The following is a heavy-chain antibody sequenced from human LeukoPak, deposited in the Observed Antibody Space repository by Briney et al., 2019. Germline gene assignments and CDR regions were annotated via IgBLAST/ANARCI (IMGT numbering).Heavy chain of an antibody. D-gene: IGHD3-9*01. J-gene: IGHJ6*02. CDR3: AKAITIGYYYYYGMDV. V-gene: IGHV3-30*18. CDR2: ISYDGSNK. CDR1: GFTFSSYG. Sequence: PGRSLRLSCAASGFTFSSYGMHWVRQAPGKGLEWVAVISYDGSNKYYADSVKGRLTISRDNSKNTLYLQMNSLRAEDTAVYYCAKAITIGYYYYYGMDVWGQGTTVTVSS.